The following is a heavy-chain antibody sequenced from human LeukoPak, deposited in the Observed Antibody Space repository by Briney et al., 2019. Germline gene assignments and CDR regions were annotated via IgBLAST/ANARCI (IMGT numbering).Heavy chain of an antibody. CDR2: INWNGGST. CDR1: GFTFDDYG. D-gene: IGHD4-11*01. J-gene: IGHJ4*02. CDR3: ARDLVTTYYFDY. Sequence: GGSLRLSCAASGFTFDDYGMSWVRQAPGKGLEWVSGINWNGGSTGYADSVKGRFTISRDNAKNSLYLQTNSLRAEDTALYYCARDLVTTYYFDYWGQGTLVTVSS. V-gene: IGHV3-20*04.